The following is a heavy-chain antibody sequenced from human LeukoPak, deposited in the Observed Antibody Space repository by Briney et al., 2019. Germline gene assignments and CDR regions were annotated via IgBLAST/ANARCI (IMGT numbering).Heavy chain of an antibody. CDR3: ARAYYYDSSGYYPGYFQH. CDR1: GGTFSSYT. V-gene: IGHV1-69*02. CDR2: IIPILGIA. D-gene: IGHD3-22*01. J-gene: IGHJ1*01. Sequence: ASVKVSCKASGGTFSSYTISWVRQAPGQGLEWTGRIIPILGIANYAQKFQGRVTITADKSTSTAYMELSSLRSEDTAVYYCARAYYYDSSGYYPGYFQHWGQGTLVTVSS.